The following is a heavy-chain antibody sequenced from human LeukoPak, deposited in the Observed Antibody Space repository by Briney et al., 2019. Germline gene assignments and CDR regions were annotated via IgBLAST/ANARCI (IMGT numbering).Heavy chain of an antibody. CDR2: MNPNSGNT. D-gene: IGHD2-15*01. Sequence: ASVKVSCKASGYTFTSYDINWVRQATGQGLEWMGWMNPNSGNTGYAQKFQGRVTMTRNTSISTAYMELSSLRSDDTAVYYCARGPSGYCSGGSCYLVDYWGQGTLVTVSS. J-gene: IGHJ4*02. V-gene: IGHV1-8*01. CDR3: ARGPSGYCSGGSCYLVDY. CDR1: GYTFTSYD.